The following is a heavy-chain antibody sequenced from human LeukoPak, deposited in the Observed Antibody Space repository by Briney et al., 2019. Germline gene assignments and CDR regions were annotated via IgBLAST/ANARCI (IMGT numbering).Heavy chain of an antibody. CDR2: IYSGGSI. J-gene: IGHJ4*02. V-gene: IGHV3-53*01. CDR3: ARDPGSGYEEHFDY. Sequence: GGSLRLSCAASGFTVSSNYMSWVRQAPGKGLEWVSVIYSGGSIYYADSVKGRFTISRDNAKDSLYLQMNSLRAEDTAVYYCARDPGSGYEEHFDYWGQGTLVTVSS. D-gene: IGHD5-12*01. CDR1: GFTVSSNY.